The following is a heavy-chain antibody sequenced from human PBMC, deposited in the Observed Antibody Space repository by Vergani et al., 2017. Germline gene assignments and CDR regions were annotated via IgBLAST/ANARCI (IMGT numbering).Heavy chain of an antibody. CDR1: GYTFSNYY. D-gene: IGHD3-9*01. J-gene: IGHJ4*02. V-gene: IGHV1-46*03. CDR2: INPSGGYT. Sequence: QVQVVQSGAEVKKSGASVKVSCKTSGYTFSNYYMHWVRRAPGQGLEWMGIINPSGGYTNYAQKFQGRVTMTRDTSTSTVYMELSSLRSEDTAIYYCARGDYGILTGYRYWGQGTLVTVSA. CDR3: ARGDYGILTGYRY.